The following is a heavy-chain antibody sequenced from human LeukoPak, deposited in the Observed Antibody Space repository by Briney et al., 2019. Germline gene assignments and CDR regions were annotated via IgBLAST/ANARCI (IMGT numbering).Heavy chain of an antibody. Sequence: PSETLSLTCTVSGGSISTSNYYWSWIRQPPGKGLEWIGEIDHSGASNYNSSLKSRVSVSVDTSKNQFSLRLFFVTAADTAMYYCARGLHVGEVLPYYYWSQGTLVTVSS. D-gene: IGHD3-10*01. CDR3: ARGLHVGEVLPYYY. CDR2: IDHSGAS. V-gene: IGHV4-39*07. J-gene: IGHJ4*02. CDR1: GGSISTSNYY.